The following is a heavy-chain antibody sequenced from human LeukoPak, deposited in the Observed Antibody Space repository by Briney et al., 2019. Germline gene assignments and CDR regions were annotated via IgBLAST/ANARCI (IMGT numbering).Heavy chain of an antibody. V-gene: IGHV3-53*01. D-gene: IGHD2/OR15-2a*01. CDR1: GFTVSSNY. CDR2: IYSGGST. J-gene: IGHJ4*02. Sequence: GGSLRLSCAASGFTVSSNYMSWVRQAPGKGLEWVSVIYSGGSTYYADSVKGRFTISRDNSKNTLSLQMNSLRAEDTAVYYCASCDSRYHLDCWGQGAPVTVSS. CDR3: ASCDSRYHLDC.